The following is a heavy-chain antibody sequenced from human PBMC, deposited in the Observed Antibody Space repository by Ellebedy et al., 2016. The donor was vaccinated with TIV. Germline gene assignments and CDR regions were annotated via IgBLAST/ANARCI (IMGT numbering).Heavy chain of an antibody. CDR1: GGSISSYY. J-gene: IGHJ6*03. Sequence: SETLSLTXTVSGGSISSYYWSWIRQPAGKGLEWIGRIYTSGSTNYNPSLKSRVTMSVDTSKNQFSLKLSSVTAADTAVYYCARADFWSGLYYYYYMDVWGKGTTVTVSS. D-gene: IGHD3-3*01. CDR2: IYTSGST. V-gene: IGHV4-4*07. CDR3: ARADFWSGLYYYYYMDV.